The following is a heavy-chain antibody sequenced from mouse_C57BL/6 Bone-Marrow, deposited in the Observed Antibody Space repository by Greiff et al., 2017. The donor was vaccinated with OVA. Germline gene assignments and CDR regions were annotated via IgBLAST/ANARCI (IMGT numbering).Heavy chain of an antibody. D-gene: IGHD1-1*01. CDR1: GYTFTSYW. CDR2: IYPGSGST. CDR3: ARGLNYYGSRAWFAY. V-gene: IGHV1-55*01. Sequence: VQLQQPGAELVKPGASVKMSCKASGYTFTSYWITWVKQRPGQGLEWIGDIYPGSGSTNYNEKFKSKATLTVDTSSSTAYMQLSSLTSEDSAVYYCARGLNYYGSRAWFAYWGQGTLVTVSA. J-gene: IGHJ3*01.